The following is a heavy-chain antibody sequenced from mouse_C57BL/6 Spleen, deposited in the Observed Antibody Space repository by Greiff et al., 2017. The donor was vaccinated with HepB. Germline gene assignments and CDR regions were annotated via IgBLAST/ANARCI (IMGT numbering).Heavy chain of an antibody. CDR3: ARGDGY. D-gene: IGHD3-3*01. V-gene: IGHV1-82*01. CDR2: IYPGDGDT. J-gene: IGHJ2*01. Sequence: VQGVESGPELVKPGASVKISCKASGYAFSSSWMNWVKQRPGKGLEWIGRIYPGDGDTNYNGKFKGKATLTADKSSSTAYMQLSSLTSEDSAVYFCARGDGYWGQGTTLTVSS. CDR1: GYAFSSSW.